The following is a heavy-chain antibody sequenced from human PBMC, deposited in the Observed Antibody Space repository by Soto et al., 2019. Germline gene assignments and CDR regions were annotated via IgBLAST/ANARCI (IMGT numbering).Heavy chain of an antibody. CDR3: AASYDFWSGYHDY. CDR2: ISSSSTI. V-gene: IGHV3-48*01. Sequence: EVQLVESGGGLVQPGGSLRLSCAASGFTFSSYSMNWVRQAPGKGLEWVSYISSSSTIYYADSVKGRFTISRDNAKNSLYLQMNSLRAEDTAVYYCAASYDFWSGYHDYWGQGTLVTVSS. D-gene: IGHD3-3*01. CDR1: GFTFSSYS. J-gene: IGHJ4*02.